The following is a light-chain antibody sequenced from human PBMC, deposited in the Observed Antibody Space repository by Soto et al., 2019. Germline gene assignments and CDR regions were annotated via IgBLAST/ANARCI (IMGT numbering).Light chain of an antibody. J-gene: IGLJ2*01. V-gene: IGLV1-40*01. CDR2: GNN. CDR1: SSNIGAGYD. Sequence: QSVLTQPPSVSGAPGQRVTISCTGSSSNIGAGYDVHWYQQLPGTAPKLLIYGNNNRPSGVPDRFSGSKSGTSASLAITGXXXXXXXXXXCQSYDSSLSGYVVFGGGTKLTVL. CDR3: QSYDSSLSGYVV.